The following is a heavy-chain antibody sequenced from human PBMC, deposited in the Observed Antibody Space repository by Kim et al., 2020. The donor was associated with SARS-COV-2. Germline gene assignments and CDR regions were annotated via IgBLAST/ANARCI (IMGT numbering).Heavy chain of an antibody. D-gene: IGHD2-15*01. CDR2: IYYSRST. CDR3: ARQKVRAGIVVVVAATLDP. Sequence: SETLSLTCTVSGGSISSSSYYWGWIRQPPGKGLEWIGSIYYSRSTYYNPSLKSRVTISVDTSKNQFSLKLSSVTAADTAVYYCARQKVRAGIVVVVAATLDPWGQGTLVTVSS. J-gene: IGHJ5*02. CDR1: GGSISSSSYY. V-gene: IGHV4-39*01.